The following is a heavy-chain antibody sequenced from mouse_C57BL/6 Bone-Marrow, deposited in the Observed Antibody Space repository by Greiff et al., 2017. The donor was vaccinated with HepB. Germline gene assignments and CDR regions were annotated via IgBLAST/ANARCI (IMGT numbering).Heavy chain of an antibody. D-gene: IGHD1-1*01. CDR2: INSDGGST. CDR3: ARRGYYYGSSWNWYFDV. CDR1: EYEFPSHD. V-gene: IGHV5-2*01. Sequence: EVKLMESGGGLVQPGESLKLSCESNEYEFPSHDMSWVRKTPEKRLELVAAINSDGGSTYYPDTMERRFIISRDNTKKTLYLQMSSLRSEDTALYYCARRGYYYGSSWNWYFDVWGTGTTVTVSS. J-gene: IGHJ1*03.